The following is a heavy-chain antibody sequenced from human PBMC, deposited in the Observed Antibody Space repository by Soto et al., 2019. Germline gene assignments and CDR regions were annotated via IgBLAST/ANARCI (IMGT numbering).Heavy chain of an antibody. Sequence: EMQLVESGGGLVRPGGSLKLSCAASGFTFSAFNVHWVRQESGKGLEWIGHIGGKANSYATTFAASVKGRFTISRDDSKNTAYLQMNSLKTEDTAVYYCSRQGAVFGPGTDFVWYFDVWGRGTPVTGSS. V-gene: IGHV3-73*02. CDR2: IGGKANSYAT. D-gene: IGHD3-3*01. CDR1: GFTFSAFN. J-gene: IGHJ2*01. CDR3: SRQGAVFGPGTDFVWYFDV.